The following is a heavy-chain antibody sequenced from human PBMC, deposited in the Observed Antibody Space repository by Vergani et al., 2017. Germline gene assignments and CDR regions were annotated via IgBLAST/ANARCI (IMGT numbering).Heavy chain of an antibody. Sequence: EVQLVESGGGLVKPGGSLRLSCAASGFTFSSYSMNWVRQAPGKGLEWVSSISSSSSYIYYADSVKGRFTISRDNAKNSLYLQMNSLRAEDTAVYYCARDFDPQLPRVYDSSGYDFQHWGQGTLVTVSS. CDR3: ARDFDPQLPRVYDSSGYDFQH. CDR2: ISSSSSYI. CDR1: GFTFSSYS. V-gene: IGHV3-21*01. D-gene: IGHD3-22*01. J-gene: IGHJ1*01.